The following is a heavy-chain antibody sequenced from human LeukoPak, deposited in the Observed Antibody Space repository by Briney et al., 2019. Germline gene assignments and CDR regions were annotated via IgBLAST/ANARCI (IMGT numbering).Heavy chain of an antibody. V-gene: IGHV3-30*04. J-gene: IGHJ4*02. CDR3: AKDLTTVTSQGDY. CDR1: GFTFGSFV. D-gene: IGHD4-17*01. Sequence: GGSLRLSCAASGFTFGSFVLHWVRQAQGKGLEWVAVISYDGSNKYYADSVKGRFTISRDNSKNTLYLQMNSLRAEDTAVYYCAKDLTTVTSQGDYWGQGTLVTVSS. CDR2: ISYDGSNK.